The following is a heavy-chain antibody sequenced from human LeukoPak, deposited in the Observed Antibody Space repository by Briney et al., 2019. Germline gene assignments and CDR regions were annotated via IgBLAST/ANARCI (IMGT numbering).Heavy chain of an antibody. V-gene: IGHV3-30*18. CDR1: GFTFSSYG. CDR2: ISYDGSNK. J-gene: IGHJ3*02. Sequence: PGGSLRLSCAASGFTFSSYGMHWVRQAPGKGLEWVAVISYDGSNKYYADSVKGRFTIFRDNSKNTLYLQMNSLRAEDTAVYYCAKGAGYCSSTSCSPDAFDIWGQGTMVTVSS. D-gene: IGHD2-2*01. CDR3: AKGAGYCSSTSCSPDAFDI.